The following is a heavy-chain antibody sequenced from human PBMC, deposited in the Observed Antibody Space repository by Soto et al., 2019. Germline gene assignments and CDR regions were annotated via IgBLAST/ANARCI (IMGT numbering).Heavy chain of an antibody. V-gene: IGHV3-30*18. CDR3: AKSPNFYCSSPNCYKYYFDY. D-gene: IGHD2-2*02. CDR1: GFTFNTYG. CDR2: ISYDGSDK. J-gene: IGHJ4*02. Sequence: QVHLVESGGGVVQPGTSLRLSCAASGFTFNTYGMHWVRQAPGKGLEWVAVISYDGSDKFYADSVKGRFTISRDNSKNTLYLQMSSLRAEDTAIYYCAKSPNFYCSSPNCYKYYFDYWGQGTLVTVSS.